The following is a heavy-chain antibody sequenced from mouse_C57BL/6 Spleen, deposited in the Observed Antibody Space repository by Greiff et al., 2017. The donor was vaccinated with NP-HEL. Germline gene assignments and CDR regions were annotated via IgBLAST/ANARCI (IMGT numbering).Heavy chain of an antibody. D-gene: IGHD2-4*01. V-gene: IGHV5-4*01. Sequence: EVKLVESGGGLVKPGGSLKLSCAASGFTFSSYAMSWVRQTPEKRLEWVATISDGGSYTYYPDNVKGRFTISRDNAKNNLYLQMSHLKSEDTAMYYCAREDDSYFDYWGQGTTLTVSS. CDR2: ISDGGSYT. CDR3: AREDDSYFDY. J-gene: IGHJ2*01. CDR1: GFTFSSYA.